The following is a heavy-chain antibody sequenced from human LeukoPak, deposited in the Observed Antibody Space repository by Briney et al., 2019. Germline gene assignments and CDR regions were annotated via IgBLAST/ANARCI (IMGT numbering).Heavy chain of an antibody. V-gene: IGHV1-69*01. CDR3: ATLGSLRTYFDY. CDR2: IIPIFGTA. CDR1: GGTFSSYA. D-gene: IGHD7-27*01. J-gene: IGHJ4*02. Sequence: SVKVSCKASGGTFSSYAISWVRQAPGQGLEWMGGIIPIFGTANYAQKFQGRVTITADESTSTAYMELSSLRSEDTAVYYCATLGSLRTYFDYWGQGTLVTVSS.